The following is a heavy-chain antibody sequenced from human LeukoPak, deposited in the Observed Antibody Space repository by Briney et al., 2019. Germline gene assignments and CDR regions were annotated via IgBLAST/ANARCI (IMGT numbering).Heavy chain of an antibody. CDR1: GYSISSGYY. CDR2: IYHSGST. D-gene: IGHD3-22*01. CDR3: ARETYYYDSSRRPGIDY. J-gene: IGHJ4*02. V-gene: IGHV4-38-2*02. Sequence: SSETLSLTCTVSGYSISSGYYWGWIRQPPGKGLEWIGSIYHSGSTYYNPSLKGRVTISVDTSKNQFSLELSSVTAADTAVYYCARETYYYDSSRRPGIDYWGQGTLVTVSS.